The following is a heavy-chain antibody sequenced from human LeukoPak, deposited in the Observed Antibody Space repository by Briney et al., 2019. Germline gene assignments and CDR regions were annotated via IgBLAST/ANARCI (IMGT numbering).Heavy chain of an antibody. CDR2: ISWNSGNI. V-gene: IGHV3-9*01. D-gene: IGHD3-10*01. CDR1: GFTFDDYA. J-gene: IGHJ3*02. Sequence: GRSLRLSCAASGFTFDDYAMHWVRQAPGKGLEWVSGISWNSGNIVYADSVKGRFTISRDNAKNSLYLQMNSLRAEETALYYCAKGGAPEKLWFGPGFDIWGQGTMVTVSS. CDR3: AKGGAPEKLWFGPGFDI.